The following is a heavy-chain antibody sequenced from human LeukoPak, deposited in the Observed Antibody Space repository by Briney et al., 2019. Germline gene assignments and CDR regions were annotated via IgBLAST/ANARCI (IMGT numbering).Heavy chain of an antibody. V-gene: IGHV4-39*07. D-gene: IGHD6-19*01. CDR1: GGSISSGDYY. CDR2: IYHSGST. CDR3: ARRVYSSGWYEG. Sequence: SETLSLTCTVSGGSISSGDYYWSWIRQPPGKGLEWIGEIYHSGSTNYNPSLKSRVTISVDKSKNQFSLKLSSVTAADTAVYYCARRVYSSGWYEGWGQGTLVTVSS. J-gene: IGHJ4*02.